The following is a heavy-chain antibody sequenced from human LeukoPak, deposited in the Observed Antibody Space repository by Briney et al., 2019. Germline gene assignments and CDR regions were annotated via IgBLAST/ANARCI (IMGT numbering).Heavy chain of an antibody. CDR1: GYTFTSYG. D-gene: IGHD3-22*01. CDR3: ARARLRYYDSSGANNWFGP. CDR2: ISAYNGNT. Sequence: GASVKVSCKASGYTFTSYGISWVRQAPGQGLEWMGWISAYNGNTNYAQKLQGRVTMTTDTSTSTAYMELRSLRSDDTAVYYCARARLRYYDSSGANNWFGPWGQGTLVTVSS. V-gene: IGHV1-18*01. J-gene: IGHJ5*02.